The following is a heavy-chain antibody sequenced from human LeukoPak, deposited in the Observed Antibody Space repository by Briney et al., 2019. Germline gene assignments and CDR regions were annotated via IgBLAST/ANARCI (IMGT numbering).Heavy chain of an antibody. Sequence: GRSLRLSCAASGFTFSSYAMHWVRQAPGKGLEWVAVISYDGSNKYYADSVKGRSTISRDNSKNTLYLQMNSLRAEDTAVYYCARDSAVGATFFDYWGQGTLVTVSS. CDR1: GFTFSSYA. CDR2: ISYDGSNK. V-gene: IGHV3-30-3*01. D-gene: IGHD1-26*01. CDR3: ARDSAVGATFFDY. J-gene: IGHJ4*02.